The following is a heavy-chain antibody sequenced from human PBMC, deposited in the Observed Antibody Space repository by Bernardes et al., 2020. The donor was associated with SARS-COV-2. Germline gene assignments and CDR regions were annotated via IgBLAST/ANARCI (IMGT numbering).Heavy chain of an antibody. V-gene: IGHV3-64*01. CDR2: IDKNGDST. CDR1: GFTFSDYY. Sequence: GGSLRLSCAASGFTFSDYYMHWVRQAPGKGLEYVSSIDKNGDSTYHVYSVKGRFTISRDNSRNTLYLQMGSLTVEDMAVYYCARGHWYGSGMYYFDYWGQGTLVTVSS. CDR3: ARGHWYGSGMYYFDY. D-gene: IGHD3-10*01. J-gene: IGHJ4*02.